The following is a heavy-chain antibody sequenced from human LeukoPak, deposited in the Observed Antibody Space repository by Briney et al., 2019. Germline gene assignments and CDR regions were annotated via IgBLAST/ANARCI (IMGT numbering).Heavy chain of an antibody. CDR1: GGSISSGDYY. D-gene: IGHD6-25*01. CDR2: IYYSGST. J-gene: IGHJ6*03. V-gene: IGHV4-30-4*08. CDR3: ARAPGKSGPSDYYYYYMDV. Sequence: SETLSLTCTVSGGSISSGDYYWSWIRQPPGKGLEWIGYIYYSGSTYYNPSLKSRVTISVDTSKNQFSLKLSSVTAADTAVYYCARAPGKSGPSDYYYYYMDVWGKGTTVTVSS.